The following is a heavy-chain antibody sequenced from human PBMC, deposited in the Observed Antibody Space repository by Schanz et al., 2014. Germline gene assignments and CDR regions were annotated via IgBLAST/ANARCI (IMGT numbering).Heavy chain of an antibody. V-gene: IGHV3-30*04. J-gene: IGHJ4*02. CDR2: ISYDGSNK. CDR1: GFTFSNYI. CDR3: VVWFGGIRND. D-gene: IGHD3-10*01. Sequence: QVQLVESGGGVVQPGGFLRLSCAASGFTFSNYIMHWVRQAPGKGLDWVATISYDGSNKYYGDSVKGRFTISRDNSKNTLYLQMNSLRVEDTAVYYCVVWFGGIRNDWGRGTLVTVSS.